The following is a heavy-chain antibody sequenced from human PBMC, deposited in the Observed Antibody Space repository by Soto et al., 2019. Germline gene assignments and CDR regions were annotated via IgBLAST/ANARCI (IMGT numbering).Heavy chain of an antibody. CDR3: AKDRGHTDYFEY. Sequence: EVQLVASGGGLVQPGRSLRLSCVASGFNFHNYAMHWVRQVPGKGLEWVSTINYNSDTIAYADSVRGRFTISRDNARNSLYLELNSLRSEDTALYYCAKDRGHTDYFEYWGQGTLVSVSS. D-gene: IGHD2-21*01. CDR2: INYNSDTI. J-gene: IGHJ4*02. V-gene: IGHV3-9*01. CDR1: GFNFHNYA.